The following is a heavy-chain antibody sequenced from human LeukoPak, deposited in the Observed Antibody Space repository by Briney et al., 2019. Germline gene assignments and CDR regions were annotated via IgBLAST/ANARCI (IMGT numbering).Heavy chain of an antibody. CDR2: INHSGST. CDR1: GGSFSGYY. Sequence: SETLSLTCAVYGGSFSGYYWSWIRQPPGKGLEWIGEINHSGSTNYNPSLKSRVTISVDTSKNQFSLKLSSVTAADTAVYYCARGLYDYVWGSYRRRCYGMDVWGQGTTVTVSS. D-gene: IGHD3-16*02. V-gene: IGHV4-34*01. CDR3: ARGLYDYVWGSYRRRCYGMDV. J-gene: IGHJ6*02.